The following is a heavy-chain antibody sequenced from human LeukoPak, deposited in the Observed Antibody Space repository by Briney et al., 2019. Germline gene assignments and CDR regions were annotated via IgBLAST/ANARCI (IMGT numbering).Heavy chain of an antibody. CDR2: VSGSGGHK. Sequence: GGSLRLSCVASGFAFSTYPMSWVRQAPGKGLEWVSGVSGSGGHKFYADSAKGRVTISRDNSKKTLYLQMSSLRADDTAVYYCAKGGASVTDAPHGDVVTTTLDGFDIWGHGTMATVST. CDR3: AKGGASVTDAPHGDVVTTTLDGFDI. J-gene: IGHJ3*02. D-gene: IGHD4-17*01. CDR1: GFAFSTYP. V-gene: IGHV3-23*01.